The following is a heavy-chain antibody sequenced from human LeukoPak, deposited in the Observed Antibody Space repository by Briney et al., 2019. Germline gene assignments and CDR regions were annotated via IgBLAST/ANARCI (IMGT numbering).Heavy chain of an antibody. CDR2: IWYDGSNK. Sequence: GSLRLSCAASGFTFSSYGMHWVRQAPGKGLEWVAVIWYDGSNKYYADSVKGRFTISRDNSKNTLYLQMNNLRAEDTAVYYCARDSGSYGFDYWGQGTLVIVSS. D-gene: IGHD1-26*01. V-gene: IGHV3-33*01. J-gene: IGHJ4*02. CDR1: GFTFSSYG. CDR3: ARDSGSYGFDY.